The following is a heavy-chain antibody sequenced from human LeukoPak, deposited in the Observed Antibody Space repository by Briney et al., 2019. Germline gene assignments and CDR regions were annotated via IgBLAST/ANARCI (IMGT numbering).Heavy chain of an antibody. CDR1: GFTFSDYY. CDR2: INHSGST. V-gene: IGHV4-34*01. Sequence: PGGSLRLSCAASGFTFSDYYMSWIRQPPGKGLEWIGEINHSGSTNYNPSLKSRVTISVDTSKNQFSLKLSSVTAADTAVYYCARVPFGYWGQGTLVTVSS. CDR3: ARVPFGY. J-gene: IGHJ4*02.